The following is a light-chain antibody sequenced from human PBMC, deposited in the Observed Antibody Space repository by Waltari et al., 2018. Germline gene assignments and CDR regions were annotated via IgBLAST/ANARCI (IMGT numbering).Light chain of an antibody. CDR2: NDS. CDR3: QSSDSSGNDYV. CDR1: ALSKQH. V-gene: IGLV3-25*03. Sequence: SLELTQSPSVAVSPGQTAGITCSGDALSKQHVYWYQQRPGQAPVLVLFNDSERPSGIPERLSGYMAGTTGTLTITGVQAEDEADYYCQSSDSSGNDYVFGPGTKVTVL. J-gene: IGLJ1*01.